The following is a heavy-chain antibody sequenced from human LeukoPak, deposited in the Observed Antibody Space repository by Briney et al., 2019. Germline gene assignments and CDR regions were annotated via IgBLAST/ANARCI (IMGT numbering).Heavy chain of an antibody. CDR1: GGSFSGYY. D-gene: IGHD2-15*01. V-gene: IGHV4-34*01. CDR2: INHSEST. CDR3: ARGRAGCSGGSCYSDFDY. Sequence: SETLSLTCAVYGGSFSGYYWSWIHQPPGKGLEWIGEINHSESTNYNPSLKSRVTISVDTSKNQFSLKLSSVTAADTAVYYCARGRAGCSGGSCYSDFDYWGQGTLVTVSS. J-gene: IGHJ4*02.